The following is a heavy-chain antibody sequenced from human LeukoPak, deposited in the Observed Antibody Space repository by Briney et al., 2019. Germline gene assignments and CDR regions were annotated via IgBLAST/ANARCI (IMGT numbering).Heavy chain of an antibody. D-gene: IGHD4-17*01. CDR2: IHHSGST. J-gene: IGHJ6*03. CDR1: RYSVSTGDY. Sequence: ASDTLSLTCAVSRYSVSTGDYWTWIRQPPGKGLEWIGYIHHSGSTKYNPSLKSRVTISVDTSKSHFSLNLRSVTAADTAVYYCAKKGRTYTDYGGYYDYMDVWGKGTTVTVS. CDR3: AKKGRTYTDYGGYYDYMDV. V-gene: IGHV4-38-2*01.